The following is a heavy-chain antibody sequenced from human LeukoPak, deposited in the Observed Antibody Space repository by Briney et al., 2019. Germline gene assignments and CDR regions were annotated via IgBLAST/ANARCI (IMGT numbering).Heavy chain of an antibody. Sequence: GGSLRLSCAASGFTLSSYAMHWVCQAPGKGLEWVAVISYDGSNKYYADSVKGRFTISRDNSKNTLYLQMNSLRAEDTAVYYCAREPYSGYDSYFDYWGQGTLVTVSS. J-gene: IGHJ4*02. D-gene: IGHD5-12*01. CDR2: ISYDGSNK. CDR1: GFTLSSYA. CDR3: AREPYSGYDSYFDY. V-gene: IGHV3-30-3*01.